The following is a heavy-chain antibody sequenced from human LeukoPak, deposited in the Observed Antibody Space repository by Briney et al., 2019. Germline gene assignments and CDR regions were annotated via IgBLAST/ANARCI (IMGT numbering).Heavy chain of an antibody. D-gene: IGHD1-14*01. CDR1: GFTFSSHV. V-gene: IGHV3-30-3*01. CDR3: ARDGSTETPGGGTLGFDI. CDR2: ISYDGDNQ. Sequence: GGSLRLSCAASGFTFSSHVMHWIRQAPGKGLEWVAAISYDGDNQYYADSVKGRLTISRDNSRNTLYLQMNSLRTEDTAVFHCARDGSTETPGGGTLGFDIWGQGTMVTVSS. J-gene: IGHJ3*02.